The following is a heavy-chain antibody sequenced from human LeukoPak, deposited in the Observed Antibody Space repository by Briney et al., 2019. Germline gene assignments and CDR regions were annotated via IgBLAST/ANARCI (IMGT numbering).Heavy chain of an antibody. CDR3: ARGVASWEPDY. D-gene: IGHD1-26*01. V-gene: IGHV3-48*01. Sequence: GGSLRLSCAASGFTFSSYSMNWVRQAPGKGLEWVSYISSSSSTIYYADSVKGRFTISRDNAKNSLYLQMNSLRAEDTAVYYCARGVASWEPDYWGQGTLVTVSS. CDR2: ISSSSSTI. CDR1: GFTFSSYS. J-gene: IGHJ4*02.